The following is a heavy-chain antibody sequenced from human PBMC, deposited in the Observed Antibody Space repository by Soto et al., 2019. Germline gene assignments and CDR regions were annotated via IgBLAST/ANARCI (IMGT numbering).Heavy chain of an antibody. Sequence: XVSLRLSCIASGFTFRNYAMAWVRQAPGEDLEWVSAIGTSGTPTLYADSVKSRFSISRDDSRNTVSLQMNSLGVEGTATYYCTRILWSSRRDALDIWGQGTTVTV. J-gene: IGHJ6*02. CDR1: GFTFRNYA. V-gene: IGHV3-23*01. D-gene: IGHD2-21*01. CDR3: TRILWSSRRDALDI. CDR2: IGTSGTPT.